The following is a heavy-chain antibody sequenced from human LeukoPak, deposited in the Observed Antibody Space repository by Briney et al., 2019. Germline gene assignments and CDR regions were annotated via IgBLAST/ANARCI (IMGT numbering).Heavy chain of an antibody. CDR2: ICGSGGST. Sequence: GGSLRLSCAASGLTFSSYSMSWVRQAPGKGLEWVSAICGSGGSTYYAVSVKGRFTVSRDNSKNTLYLQMNSLRAEDTAVYYCAKDPSGEWELLTSTVQTDYWGQGTLVTVSS. CDR3: AKDPSGEWELLTSTVQTDY. J-gene: IGHJ4*02. D-gene: IGHD1-26*01. V-gene: IGHV3-23*01. CDR1: GLTFSSYS.